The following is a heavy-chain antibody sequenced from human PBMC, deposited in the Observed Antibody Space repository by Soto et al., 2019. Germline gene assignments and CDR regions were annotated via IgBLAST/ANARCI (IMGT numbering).Heavy chain of an antibody. CDR2: INHSGST. V-gene: IGHV4-34*01. Sequence: QVQLQQWGAGLLKPSETLSLTCAVYGGSFSGYYWSWIRQPPGKGLEWIGEINHSGSTNYNPSLKSRVTISVATSKNQSSLKLSSVTAAVTAVYYCARVLQPIRYGMDVWGQGTTVTVSS. CDR3: ARVLQPIRYGMDV. CDR1: GGSFSGYY. J-gene: IGHJ6*02. D-gene: IGHD1-1*01.